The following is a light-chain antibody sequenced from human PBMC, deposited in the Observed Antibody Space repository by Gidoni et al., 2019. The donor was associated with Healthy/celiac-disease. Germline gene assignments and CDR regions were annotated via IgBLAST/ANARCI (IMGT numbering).Light chain of an antibody. V-gene: IGKV3-20*01. CDR2: GAS. J-gene: IGKJ4*01. Sequence: EIVLTQSPGTLSLSPGERATLSCRASQSVSSSYLAWYQQKPGQAPRLLIYGASSRATGIPDRFSGSGSGTDFTLTISRLEPEDFAVYYCQQYGSSLPLTFXGXTKVEIK. CDR3: QQYGSSLPLT. CDR1: QSVSSSY.